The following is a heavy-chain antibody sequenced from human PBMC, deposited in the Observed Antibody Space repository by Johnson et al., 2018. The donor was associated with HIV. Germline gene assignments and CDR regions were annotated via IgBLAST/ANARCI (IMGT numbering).Heavy chain of an antibody. D-gene: IGHD1-26*01. CDR2: ISYDGSNK. Sequence: VQLVESGGGVVQPGRSLRLSCAASGFTFNSYGMHWVRQAPGKGLEWVAVISYDGSNKYYADSVMGRYTISRDTSKNTLYLQMNSLRAEDTAVYYCAKTYSGSNRDAFDIWGQGTMVTVSS. CDR1: GFTFNSYG. J-gene: IGHJ3*02. CDR3: AKTYSGSNRDAFDI. V-gene: IGHV3-30*18.